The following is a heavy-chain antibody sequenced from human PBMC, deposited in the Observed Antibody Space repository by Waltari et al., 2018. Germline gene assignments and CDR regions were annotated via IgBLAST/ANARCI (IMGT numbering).Heavy chain of an antibody. CDR3: ARDWGGQLGRDQRHYYYMDV. D-gene: IGHD6-6*01. Sequence: QVQLVQSGAEVKKPGASVKVSCKASGYTFSNYYMYWVRQAPGQGLEWMGMINPSGGSTTYAQKLQGRVTMTRDTSTRTVYLELRSLRFEDTAVYYCARDWGGQLGRDQRHYYYMDVWGKGTTVTVSS. CDR1: GYTFSNYY. J-gene: IGHJ6*03. V-gene: IGHV1-46*01. CDR2: INPSGGST.